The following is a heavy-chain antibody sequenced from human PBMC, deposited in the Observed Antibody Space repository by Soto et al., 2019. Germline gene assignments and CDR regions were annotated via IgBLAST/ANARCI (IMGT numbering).Heavy chain of an antibody. CDR2: ISSNGCST. V-gene: IGHV3-64D*06. Sequence: PGGSLRLSGSASGFTFSRYAMHWVRQAPGKGVEDVSAISSNGCSTYYGYSVKGRFKISRDNSNNTLYLQMSSLRAEDPAVYYCLKDTRLEGSESLAFDISGQATMV. CDR3: LKDTRLEGSESLAFDI. J-gene: IGHJ3*02. CDR1: GFTFSRYA. D-gene: IGHD3-10*01.